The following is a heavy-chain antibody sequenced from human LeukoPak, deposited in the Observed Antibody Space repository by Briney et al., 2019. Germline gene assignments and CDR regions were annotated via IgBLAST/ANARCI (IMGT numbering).Heavy chain of an antibody. J-gene: IGHJ4*02. CDR2: ISGSGGST. V-gene: IGHV3-23*01. D-gene: IGHD6-19*01. CDR1: GFTFSSYA. CDR3: AKEGIAVAGTEGYFDY. Sequence: GGSLRLSCAASGFTFSSYAMSWVRQAPGKGLEWASAISGSGGSTYYADSVKGRFTISRDNSKNTLYLQMNSLRAEDTAVYYCAKEGIAVAGTEGYFDYWGQGTLVTVSS.